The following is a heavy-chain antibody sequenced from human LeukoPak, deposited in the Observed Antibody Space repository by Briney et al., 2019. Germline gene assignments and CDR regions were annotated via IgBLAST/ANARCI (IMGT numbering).Heavy chain of an antibody. CDR2: ISISGGTT. D-gene: IGHD4-17*01. V-gene: IGHV3-23*01. CDR3: ANEIRPNDY. CDR1: GFTFSSYA. J-gene: IGHJ4*02. Sequence: GGSLRLSCAASGFTFSSYAMSWVRQAPGKGLEWVSSISISGGTTYYTDSVKGRLTISRENSKSTLYLQMNNLRADDTAVYYCANEIRPNDYWGQGTLVTVSS.